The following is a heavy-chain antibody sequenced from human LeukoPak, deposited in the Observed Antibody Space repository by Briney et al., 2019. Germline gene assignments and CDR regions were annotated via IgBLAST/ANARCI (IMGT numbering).Heavy chain of an antibody. CDR1: GGSIISYY. D-gene: IGHD1-1*01. Sequence: PSETLSLTCTVSGGSIISYYWSWIRQPPGKGLEWIGHIYYSGSTNYNPSLNSRVTISVDTSKNQFSLKLSSVTAADTAVYYCAGDRWNDGRFDPWGQGTLVTVSS. V-gene: IGHV4-59*01. CDR2: IYYSGST. J-gene: IGHJ5*02. CDR3: AGDRWNDGRFDP.